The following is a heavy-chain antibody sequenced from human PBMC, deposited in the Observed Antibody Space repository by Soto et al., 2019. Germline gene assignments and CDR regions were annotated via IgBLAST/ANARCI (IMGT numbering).Heavy chain of an antibody. CDR2: INHSGST. CDR3: ASLYGSGSYYLPSVRAQVDY. D-gene: IGHD3-10*01. CDR1: GGSFSGYY. J-gene: IGHJ4*02. Sequence: QVQLQQWGAGLLKPSETLSLTCAVYGGSFSGYYWSWIRQPPGKGLEWIGEINHSGSTNYNPSLKSRVTISVATSKNQFSLKLSSVTAADTAVYYCASLYGSGSYYLPSVRAQVDYWGQGTLVTVSS. V-gene: IGHV4-34*01.